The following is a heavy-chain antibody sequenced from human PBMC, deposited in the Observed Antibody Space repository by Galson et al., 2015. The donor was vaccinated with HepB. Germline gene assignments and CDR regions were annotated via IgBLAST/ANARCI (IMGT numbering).Heavy chain of an antibody. V-gene: IGHV3-7*03. J-gene: IGHJ6*02. Sequence: SLRLSCAASEFTFSNYWMNWVRQAPGKGLEWVANINPDGSEKYYVASLKGRFTISRDNAKNSLYLQMDSLRAEDTAVYYCARRISLVRGIITKPDYYYGMDVWGQGTTVTVAS. CDR1: EFTFSNYW. CDR2: INPDGSEK. D-gene: IGHD3-10*01. CDR3: ARRISLVRGIITKPDYYYGMDV.